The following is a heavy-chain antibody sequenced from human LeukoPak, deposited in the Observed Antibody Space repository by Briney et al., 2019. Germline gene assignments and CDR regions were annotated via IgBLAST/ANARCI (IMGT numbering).Heavy chain of an antibody. J-gene: IGHJ3*02. CDR1: GGSISSSNW. V-gene: IGHV4-4*02. CDR3: ASGSSSWYGAFDI. CDR2: IYHSGST. D-gene: IGHD6-13*01. Sequence: SGTLSLTCAVSGGSISSSNWWSWVRQPPGKGLEWIGEIYHSGSTNYNPSLKSRVTISVDKSKNQFSLKLSSVTAADTAMYYCASGSSSWYGAFDIWGQGTMVTVSS.